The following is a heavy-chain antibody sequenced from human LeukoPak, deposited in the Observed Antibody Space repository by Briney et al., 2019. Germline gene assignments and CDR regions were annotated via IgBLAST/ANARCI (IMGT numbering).Heavy chain of an antibody. CDR2: IGTAGDT. Sequence: PGGSLRLSCAASGFTFSSYDMLCVRQATGRGLECVSAIGTAGDTYYPGSVKGRFTNSRENAKNSLYLQMNSLRAGDTAVYYCARAYYYDSSGYQHPYFDYWGQGTLVTVSS. CDR1: GFTFSSYD. J-gene: IGHJ4*02. CDR3: ARAYYYDSSGYQHPYFDY. V-gene: IGHV3-13*01. D-gene: IGHD3-22*01.